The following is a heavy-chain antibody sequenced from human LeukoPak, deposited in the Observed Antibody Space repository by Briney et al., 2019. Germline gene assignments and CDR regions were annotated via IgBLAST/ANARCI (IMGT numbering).Heavy chain of an antibody. CDR2: INPNTGGT. D-gene: IGHD6-13*01. V-gene: IGHV1-2*02. J-gene: IGHJ4*02. Sequence: WASVKVSCKASGYTFTNFYMHRVRQAPGQGLEWMGWINPNTGGTSFAQDFQGRLTFTRDTSITTAFMELTSLTSDDTAVYYCARDRSWYAQPGYWGQGTLVTVSS. CDR3: ARDRSWYAQPGY. CDR1: GYTFTNFY.